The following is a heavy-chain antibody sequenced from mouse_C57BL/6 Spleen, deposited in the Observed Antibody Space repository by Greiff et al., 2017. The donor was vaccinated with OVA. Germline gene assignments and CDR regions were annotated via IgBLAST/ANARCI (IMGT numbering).Heavy chain of an antibody. V-gene: IGHV1-9*01. J-gene: IGHJ2*01. Sequence: QVQLQQSGAELMKPGASVKLSCKATGYTFTGYWIEWVKQRPGHGLEWIGEILPGSGSTNYNEKFKGKATFTADTSSNTAYMQLNSLTTEDSAIYYCARWTYDYDWNYFDCWGQGTTLTVAS. CDR1: GYTFTGYW. D-gene: IGHD2-4*01. CDR3: ARWTYDYDWNYFDC. CDR2: ILPGSGST.